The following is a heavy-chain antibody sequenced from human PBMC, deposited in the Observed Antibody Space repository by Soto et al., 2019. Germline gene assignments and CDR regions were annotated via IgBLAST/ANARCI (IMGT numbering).Heavy chain of an antibody. Sequence: SETLSLTCGVYGGSFSGYYWSWIRQPPGKGLEWIGEINHSGSTNYNPSLKSRITISVDTSKNQFSPRLSAVTAAGTAVSYCARGPRGQWLVQANWFDPWGQGTLVTVSS. CDR1: GGSFSGYY. CDR3: ARGPRGQWLVQANWFDP. D-gene: IGHD6-19*01. CDR2: INHSGST. V-gene: IGHV4-34*01. J-gene: IGHJ5*02.